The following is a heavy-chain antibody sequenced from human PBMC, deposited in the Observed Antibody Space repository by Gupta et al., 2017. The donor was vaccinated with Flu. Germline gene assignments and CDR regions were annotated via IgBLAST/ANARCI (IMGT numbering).Heavy chain of an antibody. D-gene: IGHD6-19*01. CDR1: GFTFRSYW. J-gene: IGHJ4*02. CDR2: IKRDGSEK. CDR3: SREPEEQWLKRYFDY. Sequence: EVQLVESGGGLVQPGGSLRLSCAASGFTFRSYWMSWVRQAPGKGLEWVANIKRDGSEKYYVDAVKGRFTISRDNAKNSLYLQMNSLRAEDTAVYYCSREPEEQWLKRYFDYWGQGTLVTVSS. V-gene: IGHV3-7*01.